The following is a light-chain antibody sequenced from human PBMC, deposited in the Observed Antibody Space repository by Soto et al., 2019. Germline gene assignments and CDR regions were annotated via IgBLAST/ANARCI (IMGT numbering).Light chain of an antibody. J-gene: IGKJ5*01. CDR1: QYINIY. CDR3: QQYDTIPIT. V-gene: IGKV1-33*01. CDR2: DAS. Sequence: DIQRTQSPSSLFASVGDRVTITCQATQYINIYLNWYQQKPGKAPNLLIYDASNLEIGVPSRFSGSVYGTHFTLNISSLQTEDIGTYYCQQYDTIPITYGGGTRLEIK.